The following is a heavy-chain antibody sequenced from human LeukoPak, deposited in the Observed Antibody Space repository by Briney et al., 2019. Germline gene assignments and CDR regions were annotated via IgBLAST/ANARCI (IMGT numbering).Heavy chain of an antibody. CDR1: GGSISSGSYY. J-gene: IGHJ6*03. V-gene: IGHV4-61*02. CDR2: IYSSGST. Sequence: PSETLSLTCTVSGGSISSGSYYWSWIRQPAGKGLEWIGRIYSSGSTNYNPSLKSRVTISVDTSKNQFSLKLSSVTAADTAVYYCARDRGFMVRGSRRGYDNYYYYMAVWGKGTPVTISS. D-gene: IGHD3-10*01. CDR3: ARDRGFMVRGSRRGYDNYYYYMAV.